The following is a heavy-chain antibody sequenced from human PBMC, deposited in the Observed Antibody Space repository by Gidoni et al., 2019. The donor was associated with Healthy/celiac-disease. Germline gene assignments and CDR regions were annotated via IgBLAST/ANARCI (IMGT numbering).Heavy chain of an antibody. CDR3: ARRRNRGVYYYYGMDV. V-gene: IGHV3-33*01. D-gene: IGHD3-10*01. CDR2: IWYDGSNK. Sequence: QVQLVESGGGVVQPGRSLRLSCAASGFTFSSYGMHWVRQAPGKGLEWVAVIWYDGSNKYYADSVKGRFTISRDNSKNTLYLQVNSLGAEDAAVYYCARRRNRGVYYYYGMDVWGQGTTVTVSS. J-gene: IGHJ6*02. CDR1: GFTFSSYG.